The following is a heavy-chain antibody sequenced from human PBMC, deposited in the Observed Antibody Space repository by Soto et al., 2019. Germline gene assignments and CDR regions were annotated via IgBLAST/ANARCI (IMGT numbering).Heavy chain of an antibody. D-gene: IGHD3-3*01. CDR2: IYYSGST. CDR1: GGSISSYY. Sequence: SETLSLTCTVSGGSISSYYWSWIRQPPGKGLEWIGYIYYSGSTNYNPSLKSRVTISVDTSKNQFSLKLSSVTAADTAVYYCARVEGDPYYDFWSGKNWFDPWGQGTLVTVSS. CDR3: ARVEGDPYYDFWSGKNWFDP. J-gene: IGHJ5*02. V-gene: IGHV4-59*01.